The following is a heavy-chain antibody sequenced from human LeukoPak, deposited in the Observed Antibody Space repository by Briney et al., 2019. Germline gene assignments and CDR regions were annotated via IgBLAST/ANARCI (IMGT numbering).Heavy chain of an antibody. D-gene: IGHD4-17*01. CDR3: ARFIIDYGEFEPYFDY. V-gene: IGHV1-8*01. Sequence: ASVKVSCKASGYTFTSYDINWVRQTTGHGLEWMGWMNPNSGNTGYAQKFQGRVTMTRNTSISTAYMELSSLRSEDTAVYYWARFIIDYGEFEPYFDYWGQGTLVTVSS. J-gene: IGHJ4*02. CDR2: MNPNSGNT. CDR1: GYTFTSYD.